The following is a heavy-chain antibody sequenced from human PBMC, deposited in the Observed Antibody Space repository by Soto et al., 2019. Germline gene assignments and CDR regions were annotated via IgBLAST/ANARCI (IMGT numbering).Heavy chain of an antibody. V-gene: IGHV3-21*01. J-gene: IGHJ3*02. D-gene: IGHD3-22*01. Sequence: GGSLRLSCAASGFTFSSYSMNWVRQAPGKGLEWVSSISSSSSYIYYADSVKGRFTISRDNAKNSLYLQMNSLRAEDTAVYYCARAEEYDSSCYYSRTTLDAFDIWGQRTMVPVSS. CDR2: ISSSSSYI. CDR3: ARAEEYDSSCYYSRTTLDAFDI. CDR1: GFTFSSYS.